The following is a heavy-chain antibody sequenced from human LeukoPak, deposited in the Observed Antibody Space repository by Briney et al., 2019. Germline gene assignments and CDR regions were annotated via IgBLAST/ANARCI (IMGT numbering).Heavy chain of an antibody. CDR3: ARKAVAGTNPFDY. Sequence: SVTVSCKASGYTFTSYDVNWVRQATGQGLEWMGRIIPILGIANYAQKFQGRVTITADKSTSTAYMELSSLRSEDTAVYYCARKAVAGTNPFDYWGQGTLVTVSS. CDR1: GYTFTSYD. D-gene: IGHD6-19*01. J-gene: IGHJ4*02. CDR2: IIPILGIA. V-gene: IGHV1-69*04.